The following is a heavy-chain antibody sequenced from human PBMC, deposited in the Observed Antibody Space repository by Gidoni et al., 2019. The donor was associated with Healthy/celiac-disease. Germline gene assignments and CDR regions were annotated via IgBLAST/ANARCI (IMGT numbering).Heavy chain of an antibody. CDR3: ARRPGSGSPYYYYYGMDV. V-gene: IGHV4-39*01. Sequence: GLVKPSETLSLTCTVSGGSISSSSYSWGWIRQPPGKGLEWIGSIYYSGSTYYNPSLKSRVTISVDTSKNQFSLKLRAVTAADTAVYYCARRPGSGSPYYYYYGMDVWGQGTTVTVSS. D-gene: IGHD3-10*01. J-gene: IGHJ6*02. CDR2: IYYSGST. CDR1: GGSISSSSYS.